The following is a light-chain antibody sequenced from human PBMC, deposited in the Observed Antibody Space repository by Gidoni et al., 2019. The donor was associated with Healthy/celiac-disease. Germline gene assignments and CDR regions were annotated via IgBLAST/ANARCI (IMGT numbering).Light chain of an antibody. Sequence: SYELTQPLSVSVARGQTARITCGGNNIGSKNVHWYQQKPGQAPVLVSYRDSNRPSGIPERFSGSNSGNTATLTISRAQAGDEADYYCQVWDSSTAYVVFGGGTKLTVL. J-gene: IGLJ2*01. V-gene: IGLV3-9*01. CDR1: NIGSKN. CDR2: RDS. CDR3: QVWDSSTAYVV.